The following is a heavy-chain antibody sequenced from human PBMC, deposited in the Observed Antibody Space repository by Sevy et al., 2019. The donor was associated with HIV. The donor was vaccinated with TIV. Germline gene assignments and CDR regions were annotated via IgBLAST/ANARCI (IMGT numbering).Heavy chain of an antibody. Sequence: GESLKISCTASGFTFGDYAMSWFRQAPGKGLEWVGFIRSKAYGGTTEYAASVKDRFTISRDDSKSIAYLQMNSLKTEDTAVYYCTRDFKDLVPASGYYYYGMDVWGQGTTVTVSS. D-gene: IGHD2-2*01. CDR2: IRSKAYGGTT. V-gene: IGHV3-49*03. CDR1: GFTFGDYA. J-gene: IGHJ6*02. CDR3: TRDFKDLVPASGYYYYGMDV.